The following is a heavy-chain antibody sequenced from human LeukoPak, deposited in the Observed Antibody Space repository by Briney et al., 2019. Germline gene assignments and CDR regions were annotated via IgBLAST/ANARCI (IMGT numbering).Heavy chain of an antibody. V-gene: IGHV4-59*01. J-gene: IGHJ5*02. CDR2: IYYTGST. CDR1: GGSISTYY. Sequence: SETLSLTCTVSGGSISTYYWSWIRQPPGKGLEWIGYIYYTGSTSYNPSLKSRVTMSLDASKNQFALELNSVTPADTAVYYCARGGNYWPQWWFDPWGRGTLVSVSS. D-gene: IGHD1-26*01. CDR3: ARGGNYWPQWWFDP.